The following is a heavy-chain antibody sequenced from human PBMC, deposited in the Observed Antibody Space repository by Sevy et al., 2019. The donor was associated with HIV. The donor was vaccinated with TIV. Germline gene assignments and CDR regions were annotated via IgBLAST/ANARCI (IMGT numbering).Heavy chain of an antibody. CDR1: GGSMNLYY. CDR2: IYYSGST. V-gene: IGHV4-59*01. Sequence: SESLSLTCSVSGGSMNLYYWSWIRQPPGKGLEWIGFIYYSGSTNYNPSLKSRVTISVDTSENQFSLKLSSVTAADTAVYYCARVGFNWNDVDYWGQGTLVTVSS. J-gene: IGHJ4*02. CDR3: ARVGFNWNDVDY. D-gene: IGHD1-20*01.